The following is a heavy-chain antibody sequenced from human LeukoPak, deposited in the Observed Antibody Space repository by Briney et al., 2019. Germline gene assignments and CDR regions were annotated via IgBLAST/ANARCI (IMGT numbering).Heavy chain of an antibody. J-gene: IGHJ3*02. Sequence: GGSLRLSCADSGFTLSNSAMHWVRQAPGKGLEWVSHISGSGGSTYYADSVKGRFTISRDNSRNTLYLQMNSLRAEDTAVYYCAKAGGYPDAFDIWGQGTMVTVSS. CDR1: GFTLSNSA. D-gene: IGHD2-8*02. V-gene: IGHV3-23*01. CDR2: ISGSGGST. CDR3: AKAGGYPDAFDI.